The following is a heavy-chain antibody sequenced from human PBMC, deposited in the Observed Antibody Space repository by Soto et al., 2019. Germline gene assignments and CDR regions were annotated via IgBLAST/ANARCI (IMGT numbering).Heavy chain of an antibody. Sequence: QVQLVESGGGVVQPGRSLRLSCAASGFTFSSYGMHWVRQAPGKGLEWVAVIWYDGSNKYYADSVKGRFTISRDNSKNKLYLQMNSLRAEDTAVYYCARERSWNDSPPAFGYWGQGTLVTVSS. J-gene: IGHJ4*02. D-gene: IGHD1-1*01. V-gene: IGHV3-33*01. CDR3: ARERSWNDSPPAFGY. CDR1: GFTFSSYG. CDR2: IWYDGSNK.